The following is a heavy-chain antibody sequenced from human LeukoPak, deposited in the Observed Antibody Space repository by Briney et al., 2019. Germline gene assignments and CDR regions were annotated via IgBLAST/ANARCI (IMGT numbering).Heavy chain of an antibody. CDR2: IIPIFGTA. CDR1: GGTFSSYA. CDR3: ARAHQFGYYYYYMDV. V-gene: IGHV1-69*13. J-gene: IGHJ6*03. D-gene: IGHD3-10*01. Sequence: ASVKVSCKASGGTFSSYAISWVRQAPGQGLEWMGGIIPIFGTANCAQKFQGRVTITADESTSTAYMELSSLRSEDTAVYYCARAHQFGYYYYYMDVWGKGTTVTVSS.